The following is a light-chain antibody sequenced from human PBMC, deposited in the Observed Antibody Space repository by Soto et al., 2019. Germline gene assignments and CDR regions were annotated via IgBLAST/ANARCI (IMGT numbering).Light chain of an antibody. J-gene: IGKJ1*01. CDR2: GAS. CDR1: QSVSSNF. Sequence: EILLTQSPGTLSLSPGERATLSCRASQSVSSNFLAWYQQKPGQAPRLLIYGASSRATGIPDRFSGSGSGTDFTLTISRLKPEDSAVYFCQQYATSRPWTFGEWTKVEI. V-gene: IGKV3-20*01. CDR3: QQYATSRPWT.